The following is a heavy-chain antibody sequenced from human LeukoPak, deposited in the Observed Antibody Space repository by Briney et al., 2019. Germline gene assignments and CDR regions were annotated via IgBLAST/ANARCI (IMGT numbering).Heavy chain of an antibody. Sequence: PGGSLRLSCAASGFTFSSYAMSWVRQAPGKGLEWVSAISGSGGSTYYADSVKGRFTISRDNSKNTLYLQMNSLRAEDTAVYYRAKDRGACLHFGGPDYWGQGTLVTVSS. J-gene: IGHJ4*02. V-gene: IGHV3-23*01. D-gene: IGHD3-16*01. CDR2: ISGSGGST. CDR3: AKDRGACLHFGGPDY. CDR1: GFTFSSYA.